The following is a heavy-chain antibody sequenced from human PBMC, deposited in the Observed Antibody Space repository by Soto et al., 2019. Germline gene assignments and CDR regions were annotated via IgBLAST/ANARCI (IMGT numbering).Heavy chain of an antibody. CDR1: GDSGGFIIIISYH. D-gene: IGHD4-17*01. CDR3: ARHPPYGPLDY. CDR2: IYYSGST. Sequence: PSDTLSLTCTVSGDSGGFIIIISYHWGWIRQPPGKGLEWIGNIYYSGSTYSNPSLKSRVTISGDTSKNQFSLRLTSVTAADPAVYYCARHPPYGPLDYWGQGTLVTVSS. J-gene: IGHJ4*02. V-gene: IGHV4-39*01.